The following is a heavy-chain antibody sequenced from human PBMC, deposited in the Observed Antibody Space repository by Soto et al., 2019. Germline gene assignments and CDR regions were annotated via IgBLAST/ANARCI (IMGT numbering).Heavy chain of an antibody. CDR3: ARCAFRGYRYGYYFDY. V-gene: IGHV4-34*01. D-gene: IGHD5-18*01. J-gene: IGHJ4*02. CDR1: GGSFSGYY. Sequence: QVQLQQWGAGLLKPSETLSLTCAVYGGSFSGYYWTWIRQPPGKGLEWIGEIKHTGSTNYNPSLKRPVTISLDTPKHQFPLHLTSVTAADTSAYYCARCAFRGYRYGYYFDYWGQGALVSVSS. CDR2: IKHTGST.